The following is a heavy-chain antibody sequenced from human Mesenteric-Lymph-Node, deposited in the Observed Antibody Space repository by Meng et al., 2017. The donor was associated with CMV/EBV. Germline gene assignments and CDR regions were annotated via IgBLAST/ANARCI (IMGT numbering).Heavy chain of an antibody. Sequence: GGSLRLSCAASGFTVSSNYMSWVRQAPAKGLEWVSVIYSGGSTYYADSVKGRFTISRDNSKNTIYLQMDNLRAEDTAVYYCAKDRGDYSNFRFDPWGQGTLVTVSS. CDR3: AKDRGDYSNFRFDP. D-gene: IGHD4-11*01. CDR1: GFTVSSNY. CDR2: IYSGGST. J-gene: IGHJ5*02. V-gene: IGHV3-53*01.